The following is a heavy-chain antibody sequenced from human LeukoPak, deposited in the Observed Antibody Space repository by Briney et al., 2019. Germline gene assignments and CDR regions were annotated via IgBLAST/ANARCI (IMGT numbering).Heavy chain of an antibody. CDR1: GFTFSGYG. J-gene: IGHJ2*01. CDR3: ARDRSMSGWYIDL. Sequence: GRSLRLSCAASGFTFSGYGMHWVRQAPGKGLEWVAVIWYDGSNKYYPDSVQGRFTISRDNSKNTLYLQVNSLRAEDTAVYYCARDRSMSGWYIDLWGRGTLVTVSS. V-gene: IGHV3-33*01. D-gene: IGHD2/OR15-2a*01. CDR2: IWYDGSNK.